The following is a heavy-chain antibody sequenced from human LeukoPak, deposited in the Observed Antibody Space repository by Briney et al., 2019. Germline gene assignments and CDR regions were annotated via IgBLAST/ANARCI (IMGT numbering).Heavy chain of an antibody. Sequence: PGGSLRLSCAASGFTFSDYYVSWIRQAPGKGLEWVANIKEDGSEKYYVDSVKGRFTVSRDNAKNSLYLQMNSLRAEDTAVYYCARQDYYDKGDGMDVWGQGTTVTVS. D-gene: IGHD3-22*01. CDR2: IKEDGSEK. CDR3: ARQDYYDKGDGMDV. J-gene: IGHJ6*02. V-gene: IGHV3-7*01. CDR1: GFTFSDYY.